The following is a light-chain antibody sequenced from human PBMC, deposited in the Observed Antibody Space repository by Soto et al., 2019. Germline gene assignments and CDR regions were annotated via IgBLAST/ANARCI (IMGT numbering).Light chain of an antibody. CDR2: KAS. V-gene: IGKV1-5*03. CDR1: QTISSG. Sequence: DIQMTQSPSTLSGSVGDRVTITCRASQTISSGLAWYQQKPGKAPKLLIYKASTLKSGVPSRFSGSGSGTEFTLTISSLQPDDFATYYCQHYNSYSDPFGQGTKVEL. CDR3: QHYNSYSDP. J-gene: IGKJ1*01.